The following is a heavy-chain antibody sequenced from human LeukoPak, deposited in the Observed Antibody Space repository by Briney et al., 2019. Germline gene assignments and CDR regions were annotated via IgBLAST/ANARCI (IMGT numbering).Heavy chain of an antibody. J-gene: IGHJ3*02. CDR3: AKVYCGGGCSDAFDI. D-gene: IGHD2-21*02. CDR2: ISWNSGSI. CDR1: GFTFDDYA. Sequence: PGRSLRLSCAASGFTFDDYAMHWVRQAPGKGLEWVSGISWNSGSIGYADSVKGRFTISRDNAKNSLYLQMNSLRAEDTALYYCAKVYCGGGCSDAFDIWGQGTMVTVSS. V-gene: IGHV3-9*01.